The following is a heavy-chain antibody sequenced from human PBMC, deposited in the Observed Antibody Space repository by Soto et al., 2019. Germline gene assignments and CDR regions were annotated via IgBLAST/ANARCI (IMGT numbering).Heavy chain of an antibody. J-gene: IGHJ3*02. CDR3: ARTRPQDYYDSSGPDAFDI. V-gene: IGHV2-70*04. CDR2: IDWDDDK. D-gene: IGHD3-22*01. Sequence: SGPTLVNPTQTLTLTCTFSGFSLSTSGMRVSLIRQPPGKALEWLARIDWDDDKFYSTSLKTRLTISKDTSKNQVVLTMTNMDPVDTATCYCARTRPQDYYDSSGPDAFDIWGQGTMVTV. CDR1: GFSLSTSGMR.